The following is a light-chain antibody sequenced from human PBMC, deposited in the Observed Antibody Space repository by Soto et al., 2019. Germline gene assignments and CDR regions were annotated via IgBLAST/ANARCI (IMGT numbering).Light chain of an antibody. Sequence: EIVLRQSPGTLSLSPGERATLSCRASQSVSSNYLAWYQQKPGQAPRLLIYGASSRATGIPDRFSGSGSGTDFTLTIRRLEPEDFAVYYCQQYGSSYPWTFGQGTKVDI. J-gene: IGKJ1*01. CDR3: QQYGSSYPWT. CDR1: QSVSSNY. V-gene: IGKV3-20*01. CDR2: GAS.